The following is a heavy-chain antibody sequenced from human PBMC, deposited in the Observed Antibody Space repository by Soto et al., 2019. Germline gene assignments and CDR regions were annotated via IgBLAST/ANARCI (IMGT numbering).Heavy chain of an antibody. J-gene: IGHJ4*02. CDR2: IYYTGNT. CDR3: ARGTRVGGGSDFDY. V-gene: IGHV4-39*01. D-gene: IGHD1-26*01. CDR1: GVSISSSSYY. Sequence: QLQLQESGPGLVKPSETLSLICTVSGVSISSSSYYWVWIRQPPGKGLEWIGSIYYTGNTYYNPSLKSRITVSVDTSKHQFSLKLSSVTAADTAVYYCARGTRVGGGSDFDYWGQGTLVTVSS.